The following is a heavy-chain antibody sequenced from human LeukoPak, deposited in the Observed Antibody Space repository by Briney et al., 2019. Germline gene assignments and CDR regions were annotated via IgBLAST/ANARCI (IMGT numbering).Heavy chain of an antibody. Sequence: GGSLRLSCAASGFTFGSYGIHWVRQAPGKGLEWVAFIRYDGSNKYYADSVKGRFTISRDNSKNTLYLQMNSLRAEDTAVYYCAKDDLDSSGWRGPVFYYYYMDVWGKGTTVTVSS. CDR1: GFTFGSYG. D-gene: IGHD3-22*01. CDR2: IRYDGSNK. J-gene: IGHJ6*03. V-gene: IGHV3-30*02. CDR3: AKDDLDSSGWRGPVFYYYYMDV.